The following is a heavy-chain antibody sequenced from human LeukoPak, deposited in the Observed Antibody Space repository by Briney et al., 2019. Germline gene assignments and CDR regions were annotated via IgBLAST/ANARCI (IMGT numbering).Heavy chain of an antibody. J-gene: IGHJ3*02. CDR2: INPNSGGT. D-gene: IGHD3-22*01. CDR3: ARVFYYYDSSGYYVYDAFDI. CDR1: GYTFTGYY. V-gene: IGHV1-2*02. Sequence: ASVKVSCKASGYTFTGYYMHWVRQAPGQGLEWMGWINPNSGGTNYAQKFQGRVTVTRDTSISTAYMELSRLRSDDTAVYYCARVFYYYDSSGYYVYDAFDIWGQGTMVTVSS.